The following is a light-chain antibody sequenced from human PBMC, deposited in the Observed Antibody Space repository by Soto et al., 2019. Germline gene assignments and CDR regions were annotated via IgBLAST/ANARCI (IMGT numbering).Light chain of an antibody. CDR3: QQYYATPRT. CDR2: WAS. V-gene: IGKV4-1*01. Sequence: IVMRPSPDSLAVSLAERVSITFKYRQSILSSSGNKNYLAWYQQKPGQPPKLLIYWASTRESGVPDRFSGSGSGTDFTLTISSLQAEDVALYYCQQYYATPRTFGEGTKVDIK. CDR1: QSILSSSGNKNY. J-gene: IGKJ4*01.